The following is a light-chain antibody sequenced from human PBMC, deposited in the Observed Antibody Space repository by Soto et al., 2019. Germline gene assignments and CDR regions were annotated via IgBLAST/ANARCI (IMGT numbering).Light chain of an antibody. CDR2: EVS. Sequence: QSALTQPASVSGSPGQSIAISCTGTSSDVGGYNYVSWYQHHPGKAPKLMIYEVSNRPSGVSNRFSGSKPGNTASLTISGLQAEDEADYYCSSYTSSSTVVFGGGTKLTVL. CDR3: SSYTSSSTVV. V-gene: IGLV2-14*01. CDR1: SSDVGGYNY. J-gene: IGLJ2*01.